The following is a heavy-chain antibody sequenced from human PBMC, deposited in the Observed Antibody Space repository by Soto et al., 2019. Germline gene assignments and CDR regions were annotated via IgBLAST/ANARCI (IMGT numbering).Heavy chain of an antibody. D-gene: IGHD3-10*01. CDR1: GDTFNFYT. J-gene: IGHJ4*02. CDR2: VIPMLRMS. V-gene: IGHV1-69*02. Sequence: QVQLVQSGAEVRKPGSSVKVSCTASGDTFNFYTISWVRQAPGQGLEWMGRVIPMLRMSNYAQKFQGRVTIGADNSACTAYMALSSLRSDDTAVYYCATNYGSGSTHFDYWGQGTLVTVSS. CDR3: ATNYGSGSTHFDY.